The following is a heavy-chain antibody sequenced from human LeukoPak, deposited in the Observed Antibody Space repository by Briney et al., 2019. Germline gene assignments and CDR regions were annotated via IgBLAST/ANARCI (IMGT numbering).Heavy chain of an antibody. Sequence: GGSLRLSCAASGFPFSSYGIHGVRQAPGKGLEWEAFIRHDGSYRYYADPVKGRFTISRDNSKNTMYLQMNSLRAEDTAVYYCARGITAVVDNWFDPWGQGTLVTVSS. D-gene: IGHD6-13*01. CDR1: GFPFSSYG. CDR2: IRHDGSYR. V-gene: IGHV3-30*02. CDR3: ARGITAVVDNWFDP. J-gene: IGHJ5*02.